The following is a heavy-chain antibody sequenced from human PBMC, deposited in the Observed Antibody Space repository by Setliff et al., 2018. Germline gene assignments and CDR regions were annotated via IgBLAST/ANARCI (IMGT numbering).Heavy chain of an antibody. J-gene: IGHJ4*02. CDR3: ARGFWSGYFVLDF. CDR1: GFSLTTNGVG. V-gene: IGHV2-5*02. Sequence: SGPTLVTPTQTLTLTCTFSGFSLTTNGVGVGWIRQPPEKALEWLALIYYDDDRRYNPSVKNRLTITKDTSKNQVVLTMTNVDPVDTATYYCARGFWSGYFVLDFWGQGSLVTVSS. D-gene: IGHD3-3*01. CDR2: IYYDDDR.